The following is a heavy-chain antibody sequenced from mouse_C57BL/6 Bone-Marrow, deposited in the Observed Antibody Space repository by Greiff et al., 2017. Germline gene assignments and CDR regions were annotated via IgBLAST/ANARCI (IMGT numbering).Heavy chain of an antibody. CDR2: INPGSGGT. D-gene: IGHD1-1*01. J-gene: IGHJ3*01. CDR3: ARGGCFTTVVAPLAY. Sequence: VQLQQSGAELVRPGTSVKVSCKASGYAFTNYLIEWVKQRPGQGLEWIGVINPGSGGTNYNEKFKGKATLTADKSSSTAYMQLSSLTSEDSAVYFCARGGCFTTVVAPLAYWGQGTLVTVSA. CDR1: GYAFTNYL. V-gene: IGHV1-54*01.